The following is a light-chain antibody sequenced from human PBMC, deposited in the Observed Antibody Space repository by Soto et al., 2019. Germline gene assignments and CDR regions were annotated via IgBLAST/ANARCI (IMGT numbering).Light chain of an antibody. CDR3: SSFTRSNTGV. J-gene: IGLJ3*02. CDR2: EVS. Sequence: QSALTQPPSVSGSPGQSVTISCTGTSSDVGSYNRVSWYQQPPGTAPKLMIYEVSNRPSGVPDRFFGSKSGNTASLTISGLQAEDEADYYCSSFTRSNTGVFGGGTKLTVL. CDR1: SSDVGSYNR. V-gene: IGLV2-18*02.